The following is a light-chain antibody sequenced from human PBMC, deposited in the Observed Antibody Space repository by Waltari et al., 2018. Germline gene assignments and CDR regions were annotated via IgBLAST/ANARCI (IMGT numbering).Light chain of an antibody. CDR2: GTS. V-gene: IGKV3-15*01. Sequence: DIVMTQSPATLSVSPGERATPPCRASQSVSSNLAWYQQKPGQAPRLLIYGTSTRATGVPARFSGSGSGTEFTLTISSLQSEDFAVYYCQQYNQWPSYTFGQGTKLEIK. J-gene: IGKJ2*01. CDR3: QQYNQWPSYT. CDR1: QSVSSN.